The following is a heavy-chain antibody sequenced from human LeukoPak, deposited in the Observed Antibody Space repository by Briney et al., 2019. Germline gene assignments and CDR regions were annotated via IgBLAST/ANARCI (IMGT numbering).Heavy chain of an antibody. CDR3: ARFPLAGKSSGSYSSRAFDI. CDR2: IYYSGST. V-gene: IGHV4-59*01. J-gene: IGHJ3*02. CDR1: GGSISSYY. Sequence: SETLSLTCTVSGGSISSYYWSWIRQPPGKGLEWIGYIYYSGSTNYNPSLKSRVTISVDTSKNQFSLKLSSVTAADTAVYYCARFPLAGKSSGSYSSRAFDIRGQGTMVTVSS. D-gene: IGHD3-10*01.